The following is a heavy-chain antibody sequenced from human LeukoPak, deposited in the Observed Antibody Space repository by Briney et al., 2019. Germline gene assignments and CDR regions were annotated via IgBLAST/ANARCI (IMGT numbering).Heavy chain of an antibody. CDR1: VGSISSSSYY. D-gene: IGHD6-13*01. Sequence: SETLSLTCTVSVGSISSSSYYWGWIRQPPGKGLEWIGSIYYSGSTYYNPSLKSRVTISVDTSKNQFSLKLSSVTAADTAVYYCARLPSGFVIAAAGTNYFDYWGQGTLVNVSS. J-gene: IGHJ4*02. CDR2: IYYSGST. V-gene: IGHV4-39*01. CDR3: ARLPSGFVIAAAGTNYFDY.